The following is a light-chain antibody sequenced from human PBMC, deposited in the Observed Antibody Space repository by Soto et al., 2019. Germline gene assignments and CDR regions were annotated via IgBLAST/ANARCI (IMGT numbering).Light chain of an antibody. J-gene: IGKJ3*01. CDR2: GAS. Sequence: TQSPAPISVSPGGCENLARRASQSISDTLAWYQQKPGQAPSLLIYGASRSATGFPARISGSGSGTPFTLTFSSLQSADYPVDSCHLYNNGPWSFGPGTKVDIK. CDR1: QSISDT. CDR3: HLYNNGPWS. V-gene: IGKV3-15*01.